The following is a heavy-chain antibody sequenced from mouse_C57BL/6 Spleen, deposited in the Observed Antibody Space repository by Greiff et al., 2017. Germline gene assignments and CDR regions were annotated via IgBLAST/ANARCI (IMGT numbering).Heavy chain of an antibody. J-gene: IGHJ2*01. CDR3: ARNLGGTGWDFDY. CDR1: GFTLTSYG. Sequence: VQVVESGPGLVQPSQSLSITCTVSGFTLTSYGVHWVRQSPGKGLEWLGVIWSGGSTDYNAAFISRLIISKDNSKSQVFFKMNSRQADDTALYYCARNLGGTGWDFDYWGQGTTLTVSS. D-gene: IGHD1-1*02. CDR2: IWSGGST. V-gene: IGHV2-2*01.